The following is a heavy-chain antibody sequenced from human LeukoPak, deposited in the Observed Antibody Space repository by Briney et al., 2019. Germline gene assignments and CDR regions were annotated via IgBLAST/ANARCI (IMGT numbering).Heavy chain of an antibody. CDR2: ISSSGSTI. D-gene: IGHD1-26*01. CDR3: ASPSRLPPGNYSKAFDI. CDR1: GFTFSDYY. J-gene: IGHJ3*02. V-gene: IGHV3-11*04. Sequence: PGGSLRLSCAASGFTFSDYYMSWIRQAPGKGLEWVSYISSSGSTIYYADSVKGRFTISRDNAKNSLYLQMNSLRAEDTAVYYCASPSRLPPGNYSKAFDIWGQGTMVTVSS.